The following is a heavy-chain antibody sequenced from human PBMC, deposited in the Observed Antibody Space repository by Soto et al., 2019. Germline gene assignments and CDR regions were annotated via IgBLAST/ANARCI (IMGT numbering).Heavy chain of an antibody. CDR1: GGTFNSYG. Sequence: GASVKVSCKTSGGTFNSYGLSWVRQAPGQGPEWMGQIIPIFGTVKYAQKFQGRVTISADESTGTAYMEMSSLRSDDTAMYYCKREKFSNYFDPWGQGTLVTVSS. CDR3: KREKFSNYFDP. CDR2: IIPIFGTV. V-gene: IGHV1-69*13. J-gene: IGHJ5*02. D-gene: IGHD4-4*01.